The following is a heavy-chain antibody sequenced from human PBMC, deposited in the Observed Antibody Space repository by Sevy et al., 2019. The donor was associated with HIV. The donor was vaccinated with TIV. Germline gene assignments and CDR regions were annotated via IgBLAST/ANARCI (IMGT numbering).Heavy chain of an antibody. CDR2: ISSSSSYI. CDR1: GFTFSSYS. D-gene: IGHD3-22*01. V-gene: IGHV3-21*01. J-gene: IGHJ4*02. CDR3: ASDGHYYYDSSGYYPFDY. Sequence: LSLTCAASGFTFSSYSMNWVRQAPGKGLEWVSSISSSSSYIYYADSVKGRFTISRDNAKNSLYLQMNSLRAEDTAVYYCASDGHYYYDSSGYYPFDYWGQGTLVTVSS.